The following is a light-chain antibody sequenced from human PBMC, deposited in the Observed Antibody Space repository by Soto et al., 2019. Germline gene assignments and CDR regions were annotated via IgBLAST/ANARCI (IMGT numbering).Light chain of an antibody. Sequence: LKQSPGTLSLSPGERATLSCRASQSVSSSYLAWYQQKPGQAPRLLIYGASSRATGIPDRFSGSGSGTDFTLTISRLEPEDFAVYYCQQYGSSGTFGQGTMV. V-gene: IGKV3-20*01. CDR2: GAS. CDR3: QQYGSSGT. J-gene: IGKJ1*01. CDR1: QSVSSSY.